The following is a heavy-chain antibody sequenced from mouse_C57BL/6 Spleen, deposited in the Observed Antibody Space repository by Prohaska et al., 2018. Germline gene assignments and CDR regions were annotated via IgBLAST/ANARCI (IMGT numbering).Heavy chain of an antibody. CDR1: GYTFTSYW. Sequence: QVQLQQPGAELVKPGASVKLSCKASGYTFTSYWMQWVKQRPGQGLEWIGEIDPSDSYTNYNQKFKGKATLTVDTSSSTAYMQLSSLTSEDSAVYYCARRGIYYDYDGGYWGQGTTLTVSS. V-gene: IGHV1-50*01. CDR3: ARRGIYYDYDGGY. CDR2: IDPSDSYT. D-gene: IGHD2-4*01. J-gene: IGHJ2*01.